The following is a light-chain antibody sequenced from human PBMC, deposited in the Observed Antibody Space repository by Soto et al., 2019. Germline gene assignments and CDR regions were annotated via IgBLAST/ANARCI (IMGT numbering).Light chain of an antibody. CDR2: EVT. J-gene: IGLJ3*02. Sequence: QSVLTQPPSASGSPGQSVTISCTGTSSDGGAYNYVPWYQQYPGKAPKLMIYEVTNRPSGVPDRFSGSKSGNTASLTVSGLQAEDEADYYCTSYVGNVIGVFGGGTKLTVL. V-gene: IGLV2-8*01. CDR1: SSDGGAYNY. CDR3: TSYVGNVIGV.